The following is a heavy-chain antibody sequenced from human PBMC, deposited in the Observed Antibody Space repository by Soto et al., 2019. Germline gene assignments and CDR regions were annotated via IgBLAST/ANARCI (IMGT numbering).Heavy chain of an antibody. J-gene: IGHJ6*02. CDR2: IIPIFGTA. CDR1: GGTFSSYA. V-gene: IGHV1-69*13. D-gene: IGHD3-16*01. Sequence: SVKVSCKASGGTFSSYAISWVRQAPGQGLEWMGGIIPIFGTANYAQKFQGRVTITADESTSTAYMELNSLRSEDTAVYYCARAGGVTHYYYYGMDVWGQGTTVTVSS. CDR3: ARAGGVTHYYYYGMDV.